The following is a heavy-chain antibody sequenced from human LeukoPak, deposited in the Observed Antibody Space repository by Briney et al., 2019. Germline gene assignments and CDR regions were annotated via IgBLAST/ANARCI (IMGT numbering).Heavy chain of an antibody. CDR1: GGSISSSSYY. CDR3: ARGIGGITTAPHVDY. J-gene: IGHJ4*02. V-gene: IGHV4-39*07. CDR2: IYYSGST. Sequence: PSETLSLTCTVSGGSISSSSYYWGWIRQPPGKGLEWIGSIYYSGSTYYNPSLKSRVTISVDTSKNQFSLKLSSVTAADTAVYYCARGIGGITTAPHVDYWGQGTLVTVSS. D-gene: IGHD6-13*01.